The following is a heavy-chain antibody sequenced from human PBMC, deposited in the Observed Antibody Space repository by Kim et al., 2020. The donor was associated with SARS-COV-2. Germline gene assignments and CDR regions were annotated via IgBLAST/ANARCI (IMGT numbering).Heavy chain of an antibody. J-gene: IGHJ4*02. V-gene: IGHV3-23*01. CDR3: AKDWSQGGNSGDY. D-gene: IGHD2-21*02. Sequence: ANSVHGRFTISRDDSKNTLYLQMNSLRAEDTAVYYCAKDWSQGGNSGDYWGQGTLVTVSS.